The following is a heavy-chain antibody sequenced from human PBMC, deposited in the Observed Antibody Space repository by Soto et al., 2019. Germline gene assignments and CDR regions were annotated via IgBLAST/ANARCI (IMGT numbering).Heavy chain of an antibody. Sequence: ASVKVSCKASGCTFSSYAISWVRQAPGQGLEWMGGIIPIFGTANYAQKFQGRVTITADASTSTAYMELSSLRSEDTAVYYCATAREYYGSVSYHYNSLLMDVWGKATPVTCSS. D-gene: IGHD3-10*01. CDR3: ATAREYYGSVSYHYNSLLMDV. V-gene: IGHV1-69*13. J-gene: IGHJ6*04. CDR1: GCTFSSYA. CDR2: IIPIFGTA.